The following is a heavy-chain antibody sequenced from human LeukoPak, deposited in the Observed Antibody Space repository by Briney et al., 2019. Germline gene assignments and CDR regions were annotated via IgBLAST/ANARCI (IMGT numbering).Heavy chain of an antibody. D-gene: IGHD2-2*02. Sequence: ASVKVSCKTSGYTFSAHYLHWVRQAPGQRPEWVGRIDPASGGTHYAQKFQGRVTVTRDTSTPTVDMELSGLRSDDTAVYYCARVPGPYTTSRFDFWGQGTLVTVSS. CDR1: GYTFSAHY. CDR3: ARVPGPYTTSRFDF. V-gene: IGHV1-2*02. J-gene: IGHJ4*02. CDR2: IDPASGGT.